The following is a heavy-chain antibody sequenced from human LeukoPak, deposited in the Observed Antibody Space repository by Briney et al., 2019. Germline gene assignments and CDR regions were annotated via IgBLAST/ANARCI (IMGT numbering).Heavy chain of an antibody. D-gene: IGHD6-13*01. V-gene: IGHV4-4*07. CDR2: IYTSGST. CDR1: GGSISSYY. J-gene: IGHJ3*02. Sequence: PSETLSLTCTVSGGSISSYYWSWIRQPAGKGLEWIGRIYTSGSTNYNPSLKSRVTMSVNTSKNQFSLKLSSVTAADTAVYYCARDLAAAGLANAFDIWGQGTMVTVSS. CDR3: ARDLAAAGLANAFDI.